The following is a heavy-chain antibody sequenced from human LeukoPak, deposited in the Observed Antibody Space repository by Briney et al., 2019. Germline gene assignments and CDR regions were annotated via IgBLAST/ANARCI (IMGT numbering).Heavy chain of an antibody. J-gene: IGHJ5*02. CDR1: GYSISSGYY. CDR2: IYHSGST. D-gene: IGHD5-12*01. V-gene: IGHV4-38-2*02. CDR3: ARGLLWLRSTTNWFDP. Sequence: SETLSLTCTVSGYSISSGYYWGWIRQPPGKGLEWIGSIYHSGSTNYNPSLKSRVTISVDTSKNQFSLKLSSVTAADTAVYYCARGLLWLRSTTNWFDPWGQGTLVTVSS.